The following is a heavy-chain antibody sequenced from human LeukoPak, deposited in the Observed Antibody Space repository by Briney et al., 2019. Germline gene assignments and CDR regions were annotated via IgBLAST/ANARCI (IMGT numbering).Heavy chain of an antibody. D-gene: IGHD6-13*01. Sequence: SETLSLTCTVSGGSIGSGDYYWSWIRQPPGKGLEWIGYIHHSGSTHYNPSLKSRVTISVDRSKNQFSLKLSSVTAADTAVYYCAREYYISAAGTRTPDYWGQGTLVTVSS. CDR1: GGSIGSGDYY. CDR3: AREYYISAAGTRTPDY. V-gene: IGHV4-30-2*01. CDR2: IHHSGST. J-gene: IGHJ4*02.